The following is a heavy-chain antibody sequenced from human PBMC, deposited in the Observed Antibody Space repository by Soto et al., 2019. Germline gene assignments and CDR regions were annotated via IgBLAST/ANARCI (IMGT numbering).Heavy chain of an antibody. CDR2: IYYSGST. CDR3: ARERYQLLFPTHYGMDV. Sequence: SETLSLTCTVSGGSISSGGYYWSWIRQHPGKGLEWIGYIYYSGSTYYNPSLKSRVTISVDTSKNQFSLKLSSVTAADTAVYYCARERYQLLFPTHYGMDVWGQGTTVTVSS. V-gene: IGHV4-31*03. J-gene: IGHJ6*02. D-gene: IGHD2-2*01. CDR1: GGSISSGGYY.